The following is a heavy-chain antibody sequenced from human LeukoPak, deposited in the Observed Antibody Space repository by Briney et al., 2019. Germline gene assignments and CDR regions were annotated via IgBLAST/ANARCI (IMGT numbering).Heavy chain of an antibody. Sequence: ASVKVSCMVSGYTLIELFMHWVRQAPGKGLEWMGGFDPEDGETHDAQKLQGRVTMHEDTSADTANMELSSLRSEGTAVYYCATGWYYGSGSYYYWGQGTLVTVSS. J-gene: IGHJ4*02. V-gene: IGHV1-24*01. CDR1: GYTLIELF. CDR2: FDPEDGET. CDR3: ATGWYYGSGSYYY. D-gene: IGHD3-10*01.